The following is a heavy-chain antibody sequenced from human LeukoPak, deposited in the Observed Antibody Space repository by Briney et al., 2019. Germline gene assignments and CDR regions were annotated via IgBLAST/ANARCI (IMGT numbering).Heavy chain of an antibody. D-gene: IGHD3-16*01. V-gene: IGHV3-23*01. Sequence: GGSLRLSCAASGFTFSSYAMSWVRQAPGKGLEWVSAISGSGGSTYYADSVKGRFTISRDNSKNTLYLQMNSLRAEDTAVYYCAKVGLFYLIPPLYYFDYWGQGTLVTVSS. CDR3: AKVGLFYLIPPLYYFDY. J-gene: IGHJ4*02. CDR1: GFTFSSYA. CDR2: ISGSGGST.